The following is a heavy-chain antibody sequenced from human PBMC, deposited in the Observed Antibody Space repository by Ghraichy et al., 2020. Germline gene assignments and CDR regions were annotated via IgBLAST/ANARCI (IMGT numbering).Heavy chain of an antibody. V-gene: IGHV1-69*13. CDR2: IIPIFGTA. CDR1: GGTFSSYA. Sequence: SVKVSCKASGGTFSSYAISWVRQAPGPGLEWMGGIIPIFGTANYAQKFQGRVTITADESTSTAYMELSSLRSEDTAVYYCARPLGSSSWYDDAFDIWGQGTMVTVSS. J-gene: IGHJ3*02. CDR3: ARPLGSSSWYDDAFDI. D-gene: IGHD6-13*01.